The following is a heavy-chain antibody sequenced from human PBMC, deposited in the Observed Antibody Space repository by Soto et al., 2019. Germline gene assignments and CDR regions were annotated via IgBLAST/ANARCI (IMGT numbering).Heavy chain of an antibody. CDR3: ASGIAANTYYFDY. Sequence: SVKISCNASGGTFSSYAISWLLQAPGQGLEWMGGIIPIFGTANYAQKFQGRVTITADESTSTAYMELSSLRAEDTAVYYCASGIAANTYYFDYWGQGTLVTVSS. V-gene: IGHV1-69*13. D-gene: IGHD6-13*01. CDR2: IIPIFGTA. J-gene: IGHJ4*02. CDR1: GGTFSSYA.